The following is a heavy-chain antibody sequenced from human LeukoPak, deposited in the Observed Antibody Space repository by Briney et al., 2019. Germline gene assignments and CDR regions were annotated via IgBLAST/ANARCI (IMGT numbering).Heavy chain of an antibody. CDR3: ARGGFDY. Sequence: ASVNISCKASGYTFTGYYLHGVRQAPGKGLEWMRWISHNSDDTTYAQKFRGRVNMTRDTSISTAYMELSRLRSDETAISYCARGGFDYWGQGTLVTVSS. J-gene: IGHJ4*02. CDR1: GYTFTGYY. V-gene: IGHV1-2*02. CDR2: ISHNSDDT.